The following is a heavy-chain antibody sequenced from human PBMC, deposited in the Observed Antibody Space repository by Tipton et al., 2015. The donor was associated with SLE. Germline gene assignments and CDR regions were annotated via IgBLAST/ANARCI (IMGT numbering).Heavy chain of an antibody. J-gene: IGHJ2*01. CDR1: GFTFSSYA. CDR3: AKPGIVYYDRLGSSTVEPWDFDL. D-gene: IGHD3-22*01. Sequence: SLRLSCVASGFTFSSYAMSWVRQAPGKGLEWVSAIGGSGNTKYYTDSVEGRFTISRDNSENTLFMELSSLRAGDTAVHYCAKPGIVYYDRLGSSTVEPWDFDLWGRGTLVTVSS. V-gene: IGHV3-23*01. CDR2: IGGSGNTK.